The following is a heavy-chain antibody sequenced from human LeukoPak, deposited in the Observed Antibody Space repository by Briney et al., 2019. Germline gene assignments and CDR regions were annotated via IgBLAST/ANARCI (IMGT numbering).Heavy chain of an antibody. D-gene: IGHD2/OR15-2a*01. CDR1: GFTFSGYA. Sequence: GGSLRLSCAGSGFTFSGYAMSWVRQAPGKGLEWVSGISGSGGSTYYADSVKGRFTISRDNSKNTLYLQLNSLRAEDTAVYYCAKDLSGPYYGLDVWGKGTTVTVSP. V-gene: IGHV3-23*01. CDR3: AKDLSGPYYGLDV. CDR2: ISGSGGST. J-gene: IGHJ6*04.